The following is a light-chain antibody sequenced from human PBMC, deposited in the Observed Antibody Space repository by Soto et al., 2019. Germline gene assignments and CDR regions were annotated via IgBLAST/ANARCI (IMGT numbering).Light chain of an antibody. CDR2: DVS. CDR3: SSYTSSSTLVV. Sequence: QSALTQPASVSGSPGQSITISCTGTSSDVGGYNYVSWYQQHPGKAPKLMIYDVSNRPSGVSNRFSGSKSGNTASLTISGLQAEDAADYYCSSYTSSSTLVVFGGGTKLTVL. CDR1: SSDVGGYNY. V-gene: IGLV2-14*01. J-gene: IGLJ2*01.